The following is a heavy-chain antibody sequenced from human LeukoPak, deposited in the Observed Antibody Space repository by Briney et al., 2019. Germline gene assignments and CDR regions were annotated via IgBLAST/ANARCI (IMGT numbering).Heavy chain of an antibody. CDR3: ARDRGATALTWMATIAYYFDY. D-gene: IGHD5-24*01. V-gene: IGHV3-33*01. J-gene: IGHJ4*02. CDR1: GFTFSSYG. Sequence: PGGSLRLSCAASGFTFSSYGMHWVRQAPGKGLEWVAVIWYDGSNKYYADSVKGRFTISRDNSKNTLYLQMNSLRAEDTAVYYCARDRGATALTWMATIAYYFDYWGQGTLVTVSS. CDR2: IWYDGSNK.